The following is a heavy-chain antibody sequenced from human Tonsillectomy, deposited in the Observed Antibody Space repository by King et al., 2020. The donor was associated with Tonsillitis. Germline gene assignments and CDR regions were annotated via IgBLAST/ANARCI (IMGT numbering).Heavy chain of an antibody. J-gene: IGHJ4*02. V-gene: IGHV3-30*18. Sequence: VQLVESGGGVVQPGRSLRLSCAASGFTFSSFGMHWVRQAPGKGLEWLAVVSYDGNNKYYADSVKSRFTISRDNSKNRLYLQMSSLRAEDTAVYYCAKDQVNLMSCFDHWGQGTLVTVSS. CDR1: GFTFSSFG. CDR2: VSYDGNNK. CDR3: AKDQVNLMSCFDH. D-gene: IGHD2-8*01.